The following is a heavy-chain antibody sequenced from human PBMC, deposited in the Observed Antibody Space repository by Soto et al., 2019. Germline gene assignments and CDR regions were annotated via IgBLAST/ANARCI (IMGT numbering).Heavy chain of an antibody. Sequence: PWGPLRLSCAASGFTFSSHSMNWVRQAPGKGLEWVSSISSSSSYIYYADSVKGRFTISRDNAKNSLYLQMNSLRAEDTAVYYCASLYYDYVWGSYGVDDWGQGTLVTVSS. CDR1: GFTFSSHS. V-gene: IGHV3-21*01. J-gene: IGHJ4*02. CDR3: ASLYYDYVWGSYGVDD. CDR2: ISSSSSYI. D-gene: IGHD3-16*01.